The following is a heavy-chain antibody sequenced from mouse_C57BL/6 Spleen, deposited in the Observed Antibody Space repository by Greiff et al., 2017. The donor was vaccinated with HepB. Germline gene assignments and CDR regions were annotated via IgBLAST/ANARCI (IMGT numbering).Heavy chain of an antibody. D-gene: IGHD2-10*02. Sequence: DVKLQESGGGLVQPGESLKLSCESNEYEFPSHDMSWVRKTPEKRLELVAAINSDGGSTYYPDTMERRFIISRDNTKKTLYLQMSSLRSEDTALYYCARQGYGRGFAYWGQGTLVTVSA. J-gene: IGHJ3*01. CDR1: EYEFPSHD. CDR2: INSDGGST. V-gene: IGHV5-2*01. CDR3: ARQGYGRGFAY.